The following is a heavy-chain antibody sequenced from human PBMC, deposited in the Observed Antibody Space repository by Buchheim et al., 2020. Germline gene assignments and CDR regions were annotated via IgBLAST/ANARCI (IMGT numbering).Heavy chain of an antibody. D-gene: IGHD3-9*01. Sequence: EVQLVESGGGLVQPGGSLRLSCAASGFTFSSYSMNWVRQAPGKGLEWVSYISSSSSTIYYADSVKGRFTISRDNAKHSLYLQMNSLRAEDTAVYYCASPIWGWYFDLWGRGTL. CDR3: ASPIWGWYFDL. J-gene: IGHJ2*01. V-gene: IGHV3-48*01. CDR1: GFTFSSYS. CDR2: ISSSSSTI.